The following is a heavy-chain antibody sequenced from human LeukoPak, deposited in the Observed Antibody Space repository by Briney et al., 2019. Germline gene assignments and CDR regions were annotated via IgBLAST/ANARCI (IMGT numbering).Heavy chain of an antibody. CDR1: GFTFSSYA. J-gene: IGHJ4*02. Sequence: PGGSLRLSCAASGFTFSSYAMSWVRQAPGKGLEWVSAISGSGGSTYYADSVKGRFTISRDNSKNTLYLQMNSLRAEDTAVYYCAKDHAYDSSGYDLDYWGQGTLVTVSS. V-gene: IGHV3-23*01. CDR3: AKDHAYDSSGYDLDY. CDR2: ISGSGGST. D-gene: IGHD3-22*01.